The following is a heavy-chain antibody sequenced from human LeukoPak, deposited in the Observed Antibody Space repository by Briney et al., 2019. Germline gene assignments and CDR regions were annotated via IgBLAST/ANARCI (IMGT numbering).Heavy chain of an antibody. D-gene: IGHD4-17*01. CDR2: IYHSGST. V-gene: IGHV4-39*07. Sequence: SETLSLTCTVSGGSISSSSYYWGWIRQPPGKGLEWIGSIYHSGSTYYNPSLKSRVTIAVETSKNQFSLKLSSVTAADTAVYYCARGLDYGDYVGLDYWGQGTLVTVSS. CDR1: GGSISSSSYY. J-gene: IGHJ4*02. CDR3: ARGLDYGDYVGLDY.